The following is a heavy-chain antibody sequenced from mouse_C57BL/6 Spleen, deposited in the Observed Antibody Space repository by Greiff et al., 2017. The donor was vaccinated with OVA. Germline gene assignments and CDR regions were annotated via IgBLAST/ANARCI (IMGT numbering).Heavy chain of an antibody. V-gene: IGHV3-6*01. J-gene: IGHJ4*01. Sequence: EVKLQESGPGLVKPSQSLSLTCSVTGYSITSGYYWNWIRQFPGNKLEWMGYISYDGSNNYNPSLKNRISITRDPSKNQFFLKLNSVTTEDTATYYCAREAAMDYWGQGTSVTVSS. CDR1: GYSITSGYY. CDR3: AREAAMDY. CDR2: ISYDGSN.